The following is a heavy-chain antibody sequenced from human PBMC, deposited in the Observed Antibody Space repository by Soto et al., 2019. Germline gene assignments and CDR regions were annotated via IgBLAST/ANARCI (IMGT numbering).Heavy chain of an antibody. Sequence: QVQLVESGGGVVQPGRSLRLSCAASGFTFSSYGMHWVRQAPGKGLEWVAVIWYDGSNKYYADSVKGRFTISRDNSKNTLDLQMDSLRAEDTAVYYCARTYNVGDSGSLNYWGQGTLVTVSS. J-gene: IGHJ4*02. D-gene: IGHD3-10*01. V-gene: IGHV3-33*01. CDR3: ARTYNVGDSGSLNY. CDR1: GFTFSSYG. CDR2: IWYDGSNK.